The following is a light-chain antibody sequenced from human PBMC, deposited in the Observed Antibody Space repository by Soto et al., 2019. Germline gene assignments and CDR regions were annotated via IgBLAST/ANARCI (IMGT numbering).Light chain of an antibody. J-gene: IGLJ1*01. CDR1: SSDVGGYNY. CDR3: SSYTTSSTQV. Sequence: QSVLTQPASVSGSPGQSITISCTGTSSDVGGYNYVSWYQQHPGKAPKLIIYDVGNRPSGVSNRFSGSKSGNTASLTISGLQAEEEADYYCSSYTTSSTQVFGTGTKVTVL. CDR2: DVG. V-gene: IGLV2-14*01.